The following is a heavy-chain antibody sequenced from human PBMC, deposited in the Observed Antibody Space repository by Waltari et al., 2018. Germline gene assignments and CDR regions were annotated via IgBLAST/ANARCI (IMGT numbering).Heavy chain of an antibody. D-gene: IGHD5-12*01. J-gene: IGHJ3*02. CDR1: GGTFSSYA. CDR3: ARGRWLQTAFDI. V-gene: IGHV1-69*01. Sequence: QVQLVQSGAEVEKPGSSVKVSCKASGGTFSSYAISWGRQAPGQGLEWRGGIIPIFGTANYAQKFQGRVTITADESTSTAYMELSSLRSEDTAVYYCARGRWLQTAFDIWGQGTMVTVSS. CDR2: IIPIFGTA.